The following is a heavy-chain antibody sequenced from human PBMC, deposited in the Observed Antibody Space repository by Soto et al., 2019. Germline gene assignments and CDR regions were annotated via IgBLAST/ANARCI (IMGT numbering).Heavy chain of an antibody. J-gene: IGHJ6*03. CDR2: IIPILGIA. D-gene: IGHD2-2*01. Sequence: EASVKVSCKASGDTFSSYTISWVRQAPGQGLEWMGRIIPILGIANYAQKFQGRVTITADKSTSTAYMELSSLRSEDTAVYYCARDRVNCSSTSCYEIYYYYYMDVWGKGTTVTVS. V-gene: IGHV1-69*04. CDR1: GDTFSSYT. CDR3: ARDRVNCSSTSCYEIYYYYYMDV.